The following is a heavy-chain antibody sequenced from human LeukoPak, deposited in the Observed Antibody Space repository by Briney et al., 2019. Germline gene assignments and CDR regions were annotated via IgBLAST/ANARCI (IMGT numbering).Heavy chain of an antibody. CDR2: ITPIFGTA. Sequence: GSSVKVSCKASGGTFSSYAISWVRQAPGQGLEWMGGITPIFGTANYAQKFQGRVTITTDESTSTAYMELSSLRSEDTAVYYCAIVTPIPQYYYYYMDVWGKGTTVTVSS. V-gene: IGHV1-69*05. CDR1: GGTFSSYA. D-gene: IGHD4-23*01. J-gene: IGHJ6*03. CDR3: AIVTPIPQYYYYYMDV.